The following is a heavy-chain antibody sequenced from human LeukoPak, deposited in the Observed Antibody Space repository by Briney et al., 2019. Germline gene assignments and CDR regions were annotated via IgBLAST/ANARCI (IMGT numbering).Heavy chain of an antibody. Sequence: QPGGSLRLSCAAPGFTFSSYWMHWVRQAPGKGLVWVPRINSDGSSTSYADSVKGRFTISRDNAKNTLYLQMNSLRAEDTAVYYCARGLGRSSGSYYNGYWGQGTLVTVSS. CDR1: GFTFSSYW. V-gene: IGHV3-74*01. CDR2: INSDGSST. D-gene: IGHD3-10*01. J-gene: IGHJ4*02. CDR3: ARGLGRSSGSYYNGY.